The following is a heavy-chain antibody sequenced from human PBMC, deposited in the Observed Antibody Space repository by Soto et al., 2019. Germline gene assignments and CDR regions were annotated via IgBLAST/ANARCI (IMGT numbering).Heavy chain of an antibody. V-gene: IGHV1-18*01. CDR3: TRHEGGAAADRPLDY. J-gene: IGHJ4*02. Sequence: EASVKVSCKASGYTFTNYGISWVRQAPGQGLEWMGWISAYNGNINYAQTLQGRVTMTTDTSKNQFSLKLNSVTAADTAVYYCTRHEGGAAADRPLDYWGQGTLVTVSS. D-gene: IGHD6-13*01. CDR2: ISAYNGNI. CDR1: GYTFTNYG.